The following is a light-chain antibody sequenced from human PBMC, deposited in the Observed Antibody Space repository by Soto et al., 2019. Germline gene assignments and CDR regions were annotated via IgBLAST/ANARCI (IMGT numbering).Light chain of an antibody. CDR3: QQYSSYPMT. CDR2: AAS. CDR1: QDISNH. Sequence: DIHMTQSPSSLSASVGDRVTITCRASQDISNHLAWFQQRPGEAPKSLIYAASSLQSGVPSKFSGSGSGTDFTLTISSLQPEDFATYYCQQYSSYPMTFGQGTRLEIK. J-gene: IGKJ5*01. V-gene: IGKV1-16*02.